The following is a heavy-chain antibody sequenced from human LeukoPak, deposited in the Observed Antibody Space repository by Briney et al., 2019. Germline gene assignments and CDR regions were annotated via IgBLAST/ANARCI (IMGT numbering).Heavy chain of an antibody. CDR2: INSDGSST. V-gene: IGHV3-74*01. CDR1: GFTFSSYW. J-gene: IGHJ4*02. CDR3: AIQQWLVSDFDY. D-gene: IGHD6-19*01. Sequence: GGSLRLSCAASGFTFSSYWMHWVRQAPGKWLVWVSRINSDGSSTSYADSVKGRFTVSRDNAKNTLYLQMNSLRAEDTAVYYCAIQQWLVSDFDYWGQGTLVTVSS.